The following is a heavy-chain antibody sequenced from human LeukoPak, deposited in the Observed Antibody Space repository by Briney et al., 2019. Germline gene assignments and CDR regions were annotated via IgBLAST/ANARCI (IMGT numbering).Heavy chain of an antibody. J-gene: IGHJ4*02. CDR2: ISSSSSYI. CDR1: GFTFYDYG. Sequence: PGGSLRLSCAASGFTFYDYGMNWVRQAPGKGLEWVSSISSSSSYIYYADEVMSRFTISRDTDKTSLYLQTNSLRAEDTAVYYCARDLGYYDSSGYYDYWGQGTLVTISS. CDR3: ARDLGYYDSSGYYDY. V-gene: IGHV3-21*01. D-gene: IGHD3-22*01.